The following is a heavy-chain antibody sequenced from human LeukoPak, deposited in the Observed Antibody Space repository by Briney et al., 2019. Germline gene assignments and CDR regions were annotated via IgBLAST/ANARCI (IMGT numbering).Heavy chain of an antibody. D-gene: IGHD6-13*01. CDR1: GGSISSGGYS. CDR2: IYYSGST. CDR3: AREKAGYSSSRPVDY. Sequence: SETLSLTCAVSGGSISSGGYSWSWIRQPPGKGLEWIGYIYYSGSTYYNPSLKSRVTISVDTSKNQFSLKLSSVTAADTAVYYCAREKAGYSSSRPVDYWGQGTLVTVSS. J-gene: IGHJ4*02. V-gene: IGHV4-31*11.